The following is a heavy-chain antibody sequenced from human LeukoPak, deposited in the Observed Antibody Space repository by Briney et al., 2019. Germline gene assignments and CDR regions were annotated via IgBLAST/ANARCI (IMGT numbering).Heavy chain of an antibody. Sequence: GGSLRLSCAVSGFTFTRYAMSWVRQAPGKGLDWVSVISGSGDSTHYADSVKGRFTISRDNSKNTLYLQMNSLRAEDTAVYYCARDHSSGSFFDYWGQGILVTVSS. D-gene: IGHD6-19*01. V-gene: IGHV3-23*01. CDR2: ISGSGDST. J-gene: IGHJ4*02. CDR1: GFTFTRYA. CDR3: ARDHSSGSFFDY.